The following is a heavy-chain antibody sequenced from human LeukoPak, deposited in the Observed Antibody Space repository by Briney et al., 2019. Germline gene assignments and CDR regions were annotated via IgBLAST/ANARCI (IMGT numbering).Heavy chain of an antibody. CDR1: GGSVSSYY. J-gene: IGHJ6*03. CDR2: IFTSGGT. V-gene: IGHV4-4*09. CDR3: ARRDIYYFYMDV. Sequence: SETLSLTCTVSGGSVSSYYWSWIRQPPGKGLEWIGYIFTSGGTNYNPSLKSRVTISVDTSKNQLSLRLYSVTAADTAVYYCARRDIYYFYMDVWGKGTTVTVSS.